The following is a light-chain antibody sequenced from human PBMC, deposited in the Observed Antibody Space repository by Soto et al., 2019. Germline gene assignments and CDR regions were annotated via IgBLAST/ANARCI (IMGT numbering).Light chain of an antibody. V-gene: IGKV3-15*01. CDR3: QQYDNLPPWT. CDR1: QSIGTY. J-gene: IGKJ1*01. Sequence: EIVMTQSPATLSVSPGERATLSCRASQSIGTYLAWYQQNPGQSPRLLIYGASTRATGVPARFSGSGSGTDFTLTISSPQSEEFAVYYCQQYDNLPPWTFGQGTRVEIK. CDR2: GAS.